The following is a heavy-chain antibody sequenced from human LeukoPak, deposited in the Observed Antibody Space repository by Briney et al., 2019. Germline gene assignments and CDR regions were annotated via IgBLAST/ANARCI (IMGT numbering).Heavy chain of an antibody. V-gene: IGHV3-23*01. CDR1: GLTFRNYA. D-gene: IGHD5-12*01. J-gene: IGHJ4*02. CDR2: ISGSGGST. CDR3: AKGESGYDSYFDY. Sequence: GGSLRLSCAASGLTFRNYAMSWVRQAAGKGLEWVSAISGSGGSTYYADSVKGRFTISRDNFKNTLYLQMNSLRAEDTAVYYCAKGESGYDSYFDYWGQGTLVTVSS.